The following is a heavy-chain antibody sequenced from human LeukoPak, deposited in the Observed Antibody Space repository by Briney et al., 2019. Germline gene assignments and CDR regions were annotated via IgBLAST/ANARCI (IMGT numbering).Heavy chain of an antibody. CDR3: ARDVGYCSGGNWENWSAP. Sequence: ASVKVSCKASGYTFTSYAMHWVRQAPGQRLEWMGWINAGNGNTKYSQKFQGRVTITRDTSASTAYMELSSLRSEDRVVYYCARDVGYCSGGNWENWSAPWGQGTLVTVSS. J-gene: IGHJ5*02. CDR1: GYTFTSYA. CDR2: INAGNGNT. V-gene: IGHV1-3*01. D-gene: IGHD2-15*01.